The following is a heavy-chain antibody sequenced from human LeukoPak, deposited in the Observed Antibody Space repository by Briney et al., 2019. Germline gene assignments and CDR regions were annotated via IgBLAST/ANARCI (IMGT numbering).Heavy chain of an antibody. V-gene: IGHV5-51*01. J-gene: IGHJ3*02. CDR1: GYSFTSYW. CDR2: IYPGDSDT. D-gene: IGHD4-17*01. CDR3: ARGNSYGDYVAHAFDI. Sequence: GESLKISCKGSGYSFTSYWIGWVRQMPGKGLEWMGIIYPGDSDTRYSPSFQGQVTISADKSISTAYLQWSSLKASDTAMYYCARGNSYGDYVAHAFDIWGQGTMVTVSS.